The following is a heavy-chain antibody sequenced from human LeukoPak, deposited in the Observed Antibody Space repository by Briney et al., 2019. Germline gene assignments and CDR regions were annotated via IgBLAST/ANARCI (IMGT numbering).Heavy chain of an antibody. CDR3: ARDGHGVPLDY. V-gene: IGHV3-30-3*01. CDR2: ISYDGTEK. J-gene: IGHJ4*02. D-gene: IGHD4-17*01. CDR1: GLSFSSYA. Sequence: GSSLRLSCAASGLSFSSYAMHWVRQAPGKGLEWVAVISYDGTEKYYGDSVKGRFTISRDNSKNTLYLQMNSLRAEDTALYYCARDGHGVPLDYWGQGTLVTVSS.